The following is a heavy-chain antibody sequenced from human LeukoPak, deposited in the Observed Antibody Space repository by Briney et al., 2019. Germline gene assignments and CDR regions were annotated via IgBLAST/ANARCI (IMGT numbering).Heavy chain of an antibody. CDR3: ARVPNDLRPDHYMDV. V-gene: IGHV4-38-2*01. CDR1: GYSISSGYY. J-gene: IGHJ6*03. D-gene: IGHD4-17*01. Sequence: SETLSLTCAVSGYSISSGYYRCCIRPPPGRGLECIGSISRSGRSSYNPSLKSRVTISVDTSNNHFSLNLSSVTASDTAVYFCARVPNDLRPDHYMDVWGKGTTVIVSS. CDR2: ISRSGRS.